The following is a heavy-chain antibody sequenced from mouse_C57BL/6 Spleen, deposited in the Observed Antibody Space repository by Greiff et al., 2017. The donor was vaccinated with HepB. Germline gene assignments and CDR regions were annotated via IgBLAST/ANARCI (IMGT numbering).Heavy chain of an antibody. Sequence: VQLQQSGPELVKPGASVKISCKASGYAFSSSWMNWVKQRPGKGLEWIGRIYPGDGDTNYNGKFKGKATLTADKSSSTAYMQRSSLTSEDSAVYFCARGLRGGDYWGQGTSVTVSS. CDR2: IYPGDGDT. V-gene: IGHV1-82*01. CDR1: GYAFSSSW. D-gene: IGHD1-1*01. J-gene: IGHJ4*01. CDR3: ARGLRGGDY.